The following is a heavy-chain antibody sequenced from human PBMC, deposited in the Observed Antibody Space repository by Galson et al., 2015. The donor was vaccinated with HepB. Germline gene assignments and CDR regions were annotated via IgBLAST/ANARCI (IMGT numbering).Heavy chain of an antibody. D-gene: IGHD5-12*01. CDR2: IRSKGNDYAT. CDR3: TRMGDFSGYSSK. J-gene: IGHJ4*02. V-gene: IGHV3-73*01. CDR1: GFTFSGSA. Sequence: SLRLSCAASGFTFSGSAIHWVRQAFGKGPEWVGRIRSKGNDYATSYVESLKGRFTISRDDSRNMAYLHMKSLKTEDTAVYYCTRMGDFSGYSSKWGQGTLVTVSS.